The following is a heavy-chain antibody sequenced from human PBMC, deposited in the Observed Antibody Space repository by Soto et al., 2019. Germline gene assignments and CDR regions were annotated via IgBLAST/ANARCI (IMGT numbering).Heavy chain of an antibody. CDR2: ISSSGSTI. V-gene: IGHV3-11*01. D-gene: IGHD3-9*01. CDR3: ATDKRYYDILTDPGGDYSYGMDV. Sequence: QVQLVESGGGLGKPGGSLRLSCAASGFTFSDYYMSWIRQAPGKGLEWVSYISSSGSTIYYADSVKGRFTISRDNAKNALYLQMNSLRAEDTAVYYCATDKRYYDILTDPGGDYSYGMDVWGQGTTVTVSS. CDR1: GFTFSDYY. J-gene: IGHJ6*02.